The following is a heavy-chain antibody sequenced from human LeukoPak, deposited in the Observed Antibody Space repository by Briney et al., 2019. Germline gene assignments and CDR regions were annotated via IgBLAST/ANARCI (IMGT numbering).Heavy chain of an antibody. D-gene: IGHD3-10*01. Sequence: SQTLSLTCTVSGGSMSSGSYYGSWIRQPAGKGLEWIGRIYTSVSTNYNPSLKSRVPISVDTSNNQFSLQLRSVTAADTAVYYCARGGITMVRGVNPYAFDIWGQGTMVTVSS. V-gene: IGHV4-61*02. J-gene: IGHJ3*02. CDR1: GGSMSSGSYY. CDR3: ARGGITMVRGVNPYAFDI. CDR2: IYTSVST.